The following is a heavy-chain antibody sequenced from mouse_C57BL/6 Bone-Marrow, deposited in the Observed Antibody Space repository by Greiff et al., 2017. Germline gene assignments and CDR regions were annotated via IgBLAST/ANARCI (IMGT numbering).Heavy chain of an antibody. CDR1: GFTFSSYA. CDR2: ISSGGDYI. CDR3: TRGYYDYAWFAC. Sequence: EVMLVESGEGLVKPGGSLKLSCAASGFTFSSYAMSWVHQTPEKRLEWVAYISSGGDYIYYADTVKGRFTISRDNARNTLYLQMSSLKSEDTAMYYCTRGYYDYAWFACWGQGSLGTVSA. D-gene: IGHD2-4*01. V-gene: IGHV5-9-1*02. J-gene: IGHJ3*01.